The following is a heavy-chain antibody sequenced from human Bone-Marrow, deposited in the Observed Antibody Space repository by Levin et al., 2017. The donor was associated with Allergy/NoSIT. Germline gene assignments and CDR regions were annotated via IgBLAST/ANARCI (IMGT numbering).Heavy chain of an antibody. CDR1: SGSLSSYANS. CDR2: MSYSGSA. CDR3: ARVGLEKVADS. J-gene: IGHJ4*02. Sequence: SETLSLTCTVSSGSLSSYANSWGWIRQPPGKGLEWIWTMSYSGSAYYNPSLQGRVTISADTSKKQFSLKLNSVTAADTAFYYCARVGLEKVADSWGQGTLVTVSS. D-gene: IGHD2-15*01. V-gene: IGHV4-39*07.